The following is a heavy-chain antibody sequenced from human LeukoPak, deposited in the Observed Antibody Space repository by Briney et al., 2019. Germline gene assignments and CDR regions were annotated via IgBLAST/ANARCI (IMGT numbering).Heavy chain of an antibody. CDR1: GGSISSGDYY. J-gene: IGHJ5*02. D-gene: IGHD2/OR15-2a*01. Sequence: PSETLSLTCTVSGGSISSGDYYWSWIRQPPGKGLEWIGYIYYSGSANYNPSLKSRVTMSLDTSRNQISLKLTSVTAADTAVYYCARDVFFRAHNWFDPWGQGTLVTVSS. CDR3: ARDVFFRAHNWFDP. CDR2: IYYSGSA. V-gene: IGHV4-61*08.